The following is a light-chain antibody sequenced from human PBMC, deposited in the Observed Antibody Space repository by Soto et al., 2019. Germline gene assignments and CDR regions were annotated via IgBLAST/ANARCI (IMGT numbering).Light chain of an antibody. CDR2: DAS. J-gene: IGKJ1*01. Sequence: DIQMTQSPSSLSASVGDRVTITCRASQTIRYSLNWYQQKPGKAPKLLIYDASTLQSGVPPRFSGSRSGTDFALTISSLQPEDFATYYCHQSAGSLTWTFGQGTRVEAK. V-gene: IGKV1-39*01. CDR3: HQSAGSLTWT. CDR1: QTIRYS.